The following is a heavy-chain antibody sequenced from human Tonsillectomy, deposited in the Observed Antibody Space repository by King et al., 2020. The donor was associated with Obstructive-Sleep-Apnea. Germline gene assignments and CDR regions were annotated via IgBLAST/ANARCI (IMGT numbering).Heavy chain of an antibody. Sequence: QLQESGPGLVKPSETLSLTCTVSGGSISSYYWSWIRQPPGKGLGWIGYIDYSWSTNYNPSLTSRVTISVETSKNPFSLKLSSVTAADTAVYYCARAYFYDSSGFYYYYGLDVWGQGTTVTVSS. D-gene: IGHD3-22*01. CDR1: GGSISSYY. CDR3: ARAYFYDSSGFYYYYGLDV. CDR2: IDYSWST. V-gene: IGHV4-59*01. J-gene: IGHJ6*02.